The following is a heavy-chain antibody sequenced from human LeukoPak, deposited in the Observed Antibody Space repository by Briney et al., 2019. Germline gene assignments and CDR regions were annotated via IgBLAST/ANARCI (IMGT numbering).Heavy chain of an antibody. V-gene: IGHV3-33*01. D-gene: IGHD3-16*01. Sequence: GGSLRLSCTASGFTLSNYGMHWVRQAPGKGLEWVAVMWVWNDGSNEYYADSVKGRFTIARDNSKNTLYLQMVSLRAEDTADYYCARDRFPHDDAHYGMDVWGQGTTVTVSS. CDR3: ARDRFPHDDAHYGMDV. J-gene: IGHJ6*02. CDR1: GFTLSNYG. CDR2: MWVWNDGSNE.